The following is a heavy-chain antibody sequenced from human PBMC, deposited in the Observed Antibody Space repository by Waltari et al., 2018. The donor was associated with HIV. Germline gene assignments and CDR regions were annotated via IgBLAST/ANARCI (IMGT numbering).Heavy chain of an antibody. V-gene: IGHV5-51*01. CDR2: IYPGDSDT. CDR3: ARRGVTGTVNWFDP. CDR1: GYTFTTYG. D-gene: IGHD6-13*01. J-gene: IGHJ5*02. Sequence: EVQLVQSGPEVKKPGESLKISCEGSGYTFTTYGIAGVRQMPGKGLEWMGIIYPGDSDTGYSPSFQGQVTISADKSNSTAFLKWSSLKASDTAMYYCARRGVTGTVNWFDPWGQGTLVTVSS.